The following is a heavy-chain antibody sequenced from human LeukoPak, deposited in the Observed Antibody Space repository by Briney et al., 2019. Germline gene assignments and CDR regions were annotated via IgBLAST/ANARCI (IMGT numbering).Heavy chain of an antibody. CDR1: GFTFSDYS. Sequence: PGGSLRLSCIASGFTFSDYSMNWVRQAPGKGLEWVSSISTRSRHMYYADSVKGRFTISRDSGKKSLYLEMNSLRADDTAVYYCVRDLTTSSTAYLHHWGQGTLVTVSS. V-gene: IGHV3-21*01. J-gene: IGHJ1*01. D-gene: IGHD1-1*01. CDR2: ISTRSRHM. CDR3: VRDLTTSSTAYLHH.